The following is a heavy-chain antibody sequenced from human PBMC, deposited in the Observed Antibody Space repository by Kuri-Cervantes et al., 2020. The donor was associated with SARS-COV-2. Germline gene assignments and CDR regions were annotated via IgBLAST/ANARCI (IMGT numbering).Heavy chain of an antibody. J-gene: IGHJ5*02. D-gene: IGHD2/OR15-2a*01. V-gene: IGHV4-4*07. CDR2: ISGRGDT. CDR3: VGVLSNWFDP. CDR1: GASISNSY. Sequence: GSLRLSCTVSGASISNSYWNWIRHPAGEPLQWIGRISGRGDTIYNPSLKSRASMSVVTSKNQCPLTLTSVTDADTAVYYCVGVLSNWFDPWGQGTLVTVSS.